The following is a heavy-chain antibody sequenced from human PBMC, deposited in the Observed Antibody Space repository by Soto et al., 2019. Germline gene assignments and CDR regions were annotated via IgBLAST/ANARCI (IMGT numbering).Heavy chain of an antibody. CDR3: ARTMKGAWIDY. V-gene: IGHV3-74*01. J-gene: IGHJ4*02. Sequence: PGGSLRLSCAASGFNFRNYWMHWVRQVPGKGLVWVSRINGDGSSAIYADSVKGRFTISRDNAKNTLYLQMNRLRVEDTAVYYCARTMKGAWIDYWGQGKLVTVS. CDR1: GFNFRNYW. CDR2: INGDGSSA. D-gene: IGHD1-26*01.